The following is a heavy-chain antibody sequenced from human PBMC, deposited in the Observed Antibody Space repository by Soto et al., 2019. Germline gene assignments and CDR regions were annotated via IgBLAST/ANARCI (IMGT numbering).Heavy chain of an antibody. CDR1: GGSISSGDYY. D-gene: IGHD5-12*01. CDR3: ARVNSGHEIYDY. CDR2: IYYSGST. V-gene: IGHV4-30-4*01. J-gene: IGHJ4*02. Sequence: PSETLSLTCTVSGGSISSGDYYWGWIRQPPGKGLEWIGYIYYSGSTYYNPSLKSRVTISVDTSKNQFSLKLSSVTAADTAVYYCARVNSGHEIYDYWGQGTLVTVSS.